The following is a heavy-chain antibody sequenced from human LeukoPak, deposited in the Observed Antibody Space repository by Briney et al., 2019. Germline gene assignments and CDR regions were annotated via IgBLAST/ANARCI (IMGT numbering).Heavy chain of an antibody. CDR2: INPNSGGT. V-gene: IGHV1-2*06. Sequence: ASVKVSCKASGYTLTDHYIHWVRQAPGQGLEWMGRINPNSGGTNYAQKFQGRVTMTRDTSISTAYMELSRLRSDDTAVYYCARNLDSGNEIDYWGQGTLVTVSS. J-gene: IGHJ4*02. D-gene: IGHD3-10*01. CDR1: GYTLTDHY. CDR3: ARNLDSGNEIDY.